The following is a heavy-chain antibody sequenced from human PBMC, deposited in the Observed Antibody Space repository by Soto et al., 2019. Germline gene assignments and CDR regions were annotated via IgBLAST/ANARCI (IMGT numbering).Heavy chain of an antibody. CDR1: GFTFSSYA. CDR2: ISGSGGST. Sequence: GGSLRLSCAASGFTFSSYAVSWVRQAPGKGLEWVSAISGSGGSTYYADSVKGRFTISRDNSKNTLYLQMNSLRAEDTAVYYCAKDKTVRGVTILYRFDYWGQGTLVTVS. J-gene: IGHJ4*02. CDR3: AKDKTVRGVTILYRFDY. V-gene: IGHV3-23*01. D-gene: IGHD3-10*01.